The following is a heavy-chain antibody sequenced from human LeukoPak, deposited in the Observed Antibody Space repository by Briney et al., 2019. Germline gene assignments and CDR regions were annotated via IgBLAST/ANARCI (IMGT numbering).Heavy chain of an antibody. D-gene: IGHD5-18*01. J-gene: IGHJ3*02. CDR2: IYSGGST. CDR1: GFTVSTNY. Sequence: PGGSLRLSCAASGFTVSTNYMTWVRQAPGKGQKCVSVIYSGGSTYYADSEKGRFTISRDNSKKTLYLQVDSLRADGTAVYYCARGSGYSFDIWGQGTMVTVSS. V-gene: IGHV3-53*01. CDR3: ARGSGYSFDI.